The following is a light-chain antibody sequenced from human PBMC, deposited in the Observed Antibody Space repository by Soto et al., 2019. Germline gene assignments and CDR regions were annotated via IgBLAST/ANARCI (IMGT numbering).Light chain of an antibody. CDR2: DAS. CDR3: QQYNSYSGT. J-gene: IGKJ4*01. CDR1: QSISSW. Sequence: DIQMTQSPSTLSASVGDRVTITCRASQSISSWLAWYQQKPGKAPKLLIYDASSLESGVPSRFSGSGSGTEFTLTISSLRPDDFATYYCQQYNSYSGTFGGGTKVEIK. V-gene: IGKV1-5*01.